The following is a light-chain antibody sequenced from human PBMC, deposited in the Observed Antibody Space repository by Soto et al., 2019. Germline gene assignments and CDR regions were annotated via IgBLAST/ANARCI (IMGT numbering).Light chain of an antibody. Sequence: QSALTQPASVSGSPGQSITISCTGTSSDVGNYYYVSWYQKHPGNAPKLMIYEVSTRPSGVSDRFSGSKSGNTASLTSSGLQAEDGSDYYCSSYTTSSPLVCGGGTKLNVL. V-gene: IGLV2-14*01. CDR1: SSDVGNYYY. J-gene: IGLJ2*01. CDR2: EVS. CDR3: SSYTTSSPLV.